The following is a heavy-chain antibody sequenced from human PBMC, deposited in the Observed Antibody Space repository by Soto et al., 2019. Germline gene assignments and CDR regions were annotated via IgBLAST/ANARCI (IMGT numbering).Heavy chain of an antibody. D-gene: IGHD3-10*02. J-gene: IGHJ4*02. Sequence: QVQLVESGGGLVKPGGSLRLSCAASGFTVSDYYMSWIRQAPGKGLEWLSYSSNSGTYTRYADSVKGRFSISRDNAKNSLYLQINGLRGEDTATYYCARSGDNYNVLDYWGQGTPVTVSS. CDR1: GFTVSDYY. CDR3: ARSGDNYNVLDY. CDR2: SSNSGTYT. V-gene: IGHV3-11*06.